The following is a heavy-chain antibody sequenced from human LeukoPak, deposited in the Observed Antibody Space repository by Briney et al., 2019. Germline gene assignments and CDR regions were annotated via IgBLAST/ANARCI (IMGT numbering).Heavy chain of an antibody. D-gene: IGHD5-24*01. J-gene: IGHJ4*02. CDR2: IYYSGST. V-gene: IGHV4-31*03. CDR1: GGSISSGGYY. CDR3: ARDGGKMATGLDY. Sequence: SQTLSLTCTVSGGSISSGGYYWSWIRQHPGKGLEWIGYIYYSGSTYYNPSLKSRVTISVDTSKNQFSLKLSSVTAAGTAVYYCARDGGKMATGLDYWGQGTLVTVYS.